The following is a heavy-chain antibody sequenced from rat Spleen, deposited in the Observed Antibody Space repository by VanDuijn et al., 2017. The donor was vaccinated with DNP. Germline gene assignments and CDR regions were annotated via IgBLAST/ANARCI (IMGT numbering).Heavy chain of an antibody. CDR3: TRRVQLFDY. Sequence: EVQLVESDGGLVQPGMSLKLSCTASGFTFSNYDMAWVRQAPKKGLEWVATISYEGSGTYYGDSVKGRFTISRDNAKSTLYLQMNSLRSEDTATYYCTRRVQLFDYWGQGVMVTVSS. J-gene: IGHJ2*01. V-gene: IGHV5-22*01. CDR1: GFTFSNYD. D-gene: IGHD1-5*01. CDR2: ISYEGSGT.